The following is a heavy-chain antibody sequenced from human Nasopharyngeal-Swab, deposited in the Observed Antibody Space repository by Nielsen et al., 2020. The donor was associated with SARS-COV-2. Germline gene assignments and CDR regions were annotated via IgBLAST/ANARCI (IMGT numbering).Heavy chain of an antibody. CDR1: GGSISSSSYY. Sequence: SETLSLTCTVSGGSISSSSYYWGWIRQPPGKGLEWIGSIYYSGSTYYNPSLKSRVTISVDTSKNQFSLKLSSVTAADTAVYYCASQPSNWFDPWGQGTLVTVSP. CDR2: IYYSGST. J-gene: IGHJ5*02. V-gene: IGHV4-39*01. CDR3: ASQPSNWFDP.